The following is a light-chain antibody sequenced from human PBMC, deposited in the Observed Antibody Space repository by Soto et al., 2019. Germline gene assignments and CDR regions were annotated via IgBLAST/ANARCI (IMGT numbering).Light chain of an antibody. CDR2: GAS. Sequence: EIVLTQSPGTLSLSPGERATLSCRASQSVSSSYLAWYQQKPGQAPRLLIYGASSRATVIPDRFSGSGSGTDFTLTISRLEAEDFAVYYCRQYGSSPRFGQGTKLEIK. CDR3: RQYGSSPR. CDR1: QSVSSSY. V-gene: IGKV3-20*01. J-gene: IGKJ2*03.